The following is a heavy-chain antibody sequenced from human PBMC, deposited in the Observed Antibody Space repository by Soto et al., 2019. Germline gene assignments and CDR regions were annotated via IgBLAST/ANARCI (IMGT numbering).Heavy chain of an antibody. D-gene: IGHD2-15*01. J-gene: IGHJ4*02. CDR1: GGSFSGYY. Sequence: QVQLQQWGAGLLKPSETLSLTCAVYGGSFSGYYWSWIRQPPGKGLEWIGKINHSGSTNYNPSLKRRVTISVATSKNQFSLKLSSVTAADTAVYYCARGGLGYCSGGSCGGVDYWGQGTLVTVSS. V-gene: IGHV4-34*01. CDR2: INHSGST. CDR3: ARGGLGYCSGGSCGGVDY.